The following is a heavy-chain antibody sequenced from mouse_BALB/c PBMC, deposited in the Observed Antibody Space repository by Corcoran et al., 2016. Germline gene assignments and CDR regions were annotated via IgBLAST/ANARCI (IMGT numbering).Heavy chain of an antibody. J-gene: IGHJ4*01. D-gene: IGHD2-4*01. CDR1: GYSFTGYY. CDR3: ARGGDYDVYYAMDY. V-gene: IGHV1S34*01. Sequence: LVKTGASVKISCKASGYSFTGYYMHWVKQSHGKSLEWLGYISCYNRATSYNQKFKGKATFTVDTSSSTAYMQFNSLTSEDSAVYYCARGGDYDVYYAMDYWGQGTSVTVSS. CDR2: ISCYNRAT.